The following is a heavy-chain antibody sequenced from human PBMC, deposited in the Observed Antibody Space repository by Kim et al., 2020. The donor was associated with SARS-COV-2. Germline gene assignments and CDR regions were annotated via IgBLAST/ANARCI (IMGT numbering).Heavy chain of an antibody. J-gene: IGHJ6*02. CDR2: IYYSGST. CDR1: GGSISSSSYY. V-gene: IGHV4-39*07. D-gene: IGHD6-13*01. CDR3: ARDRWDSSSPPLYYYYGMDV. Sequence: SETLSLTCTVSGGSISSSSYYWGWIRQPPGKGLEWIGSIYYSGSTYYNPSLKSRVTISVDTSKNQFSLKLSSVTAADTAVYYCARDRWDSSSPPLYYYYGMDVWGQGTTVTV.